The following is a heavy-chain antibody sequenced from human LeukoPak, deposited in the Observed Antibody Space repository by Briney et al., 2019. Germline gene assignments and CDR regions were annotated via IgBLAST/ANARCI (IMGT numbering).Heavy chain of an antibody. CDR2: IKSKSDGGTT. J-gene: IGHJ4*02. CDR1: GCTFTNAW. Sequence: GGSLTLSCAAPGCTFTNAWMNWGRQAPGKGLEWVGRIKSKSDGGTTDYAAPVKGRFAISRDDSKNTLYLQMNSLGSEDTAVYYCTTAPKPYGDYVDYWGQGTLVTVSS. V-gene: IGHV3-15*01. D-gene: IGHD4-17*01. CDR3: TTAPKPYGDYVDY.